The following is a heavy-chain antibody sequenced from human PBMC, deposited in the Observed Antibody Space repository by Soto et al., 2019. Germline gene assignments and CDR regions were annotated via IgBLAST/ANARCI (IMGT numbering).Heavy chain of an antibody. V-gene: IGHV4-30-4*01. Sequence: PPGRGLEWIGNIFYSGNTYYKPSLKSRVAISGDTSKNQFSLKLSSVTAADTAVYYCANLDLITFGGILAPNADFDILRHGTTVPVSS. D-gene: IGHD3-16*01. CDR2: IFYSGNT. J-gene: IGHJ3*02. CDR3: ANLDLITFGGILAPNADFDI.